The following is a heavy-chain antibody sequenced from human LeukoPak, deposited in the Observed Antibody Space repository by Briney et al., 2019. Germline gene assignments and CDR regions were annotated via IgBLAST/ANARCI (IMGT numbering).Heavy chain of an antibody. D-gene: IGHD2-2*02. CDR1: GFTFSSYA. V-gene: IGHV3-23*01. CDR2: ISGSGGST. J-gene: IGHJ4*02. CDR3: AKVVVPAAIPHYFDY. Sequence: GGSLRLSCAASGFTFSSYAMSWVRQAPGKGLEWVSAISGSGGSTYYADSVKGRFTISRDNSKNTLYLQMNSLRAEDTVVYYCAKVVVPAAIPHYFDYWGQGTLVTVSS.